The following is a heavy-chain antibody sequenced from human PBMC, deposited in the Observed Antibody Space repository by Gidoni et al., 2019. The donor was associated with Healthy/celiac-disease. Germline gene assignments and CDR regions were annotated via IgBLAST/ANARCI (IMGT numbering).Heavy chain of an antibody. J-gene: IGHJ3*02. V-gene: IGHV3-30-3*01. D-gene: IGHD3-9*01. Sequence: QVQLVESGGGVVQPGRSLRLSWAASGFTFSSYAMHWVRQAPGKGLEGVAVISYDGSNKYYADSVKGRFTIARDNSKNKLYLQMNSLRAEDTAVYYCAREGGITIFQGAFDIWGQGTMVTVSS. CDR3: AREGGITIFQGAFDI. CDR2: ISYDGSNK. CDR1: GFTFSSYA.